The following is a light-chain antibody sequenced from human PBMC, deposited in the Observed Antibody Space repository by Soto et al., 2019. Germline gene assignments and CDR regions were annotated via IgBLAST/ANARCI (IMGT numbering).Light chain of an antibody. CDR1: SSDVGTYNY. V-gene: IGLV2-14*01. Sequence: QLVLTQPASVSGSPGQSITISCTGTSSDVGTYNYVSWYQQLPGKAPKLMIYEVSNRPSGVSNRFSGSKSGNTASLTISGLQAEDEADYYCSSYSTTNAPYVFGTGTKLTVL. CDR2: EVS. CDR3: SSYSTTNAPYV. J-gene: IGLJ1*01.